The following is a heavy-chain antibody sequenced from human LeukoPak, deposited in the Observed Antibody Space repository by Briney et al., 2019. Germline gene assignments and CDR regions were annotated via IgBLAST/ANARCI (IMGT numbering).Heavy chain of an antibody. CDR1: GYTLTGYY. J-gene: IGHJ4*02. CDR3: ARDGCSGWCSGYDY. D-gene: IGHD6-19*01. CDR2: INPNSGGT. Sequence: ASVKVSCKASGYTLTGYYMHWVRQAPGQGLEWMGWINPNSGGTNYAQKFQGRVTMTRDTSNSTAYMELSRLRSDDTAVYYCARDGCSGWCSGYDYWGQGTLVTVSS. V-gene: IGHV1-2*02.